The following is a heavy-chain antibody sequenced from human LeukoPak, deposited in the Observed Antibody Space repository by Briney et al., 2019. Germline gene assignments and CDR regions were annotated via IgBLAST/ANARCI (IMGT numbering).Heavy chain of an antibody. J-gene: IGHJ4*02. CDR3: ARDFEFGSAAGTPN. D-gene: IGHD6-13*01. CDR1: GFTVSSNY. V-gene: IGHV3-66*01. Sequence: PGGSLRLSCAASGFTVSSNYMSWVRQAPGKGLQWVSVIYTGGSTYYADSVKGRFTISRDNAKNSLYLQMNSLRAEDTAVYYCARDFEFGSAAGTPNWGQGTLVTVSS. CDR2: IYTGGST.